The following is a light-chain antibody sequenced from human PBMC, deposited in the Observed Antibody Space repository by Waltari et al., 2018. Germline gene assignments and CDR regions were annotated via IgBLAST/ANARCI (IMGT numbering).Light chain of an antibody. CDR2: AAS. CDR1: QDIGRW. V-gene: IGKV1-12*01. J-gene: IGKJ2*01. CDR3: QQTNTFPFT. Sequence: DIQMIQSPSSVSASFGDRVPITCRASQDIGRWLAWYQHKPGRAPNLLIFAASSLQNGVPSRFSGSGSGTYFTLTINSLQPEDFATYYCQQTNTFPFTFGQGTKLEIK.